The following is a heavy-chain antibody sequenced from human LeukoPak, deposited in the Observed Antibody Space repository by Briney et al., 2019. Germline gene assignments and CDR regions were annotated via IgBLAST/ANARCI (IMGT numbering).Heavy chain of an antibody. CDR2: FSYSGST. CDR1: GGSFSNYY. Sequence: SETQSLTCTVSGGSFSNYYWSWIRQPSGKGLEWIAYFSYSGSTKYSPSLKSRVTISGDTSKNQFSLQLSSVTAADTAVYYCANTKGDCSGGSCYSGIFDYWGQGILVTVSS. V-gene: IGHV4-59*01. J-gene: IGHJ4*02. CDR3: ANTKGDCSGGSCYSGIFDY. D-gene: IGHD2-15*01.